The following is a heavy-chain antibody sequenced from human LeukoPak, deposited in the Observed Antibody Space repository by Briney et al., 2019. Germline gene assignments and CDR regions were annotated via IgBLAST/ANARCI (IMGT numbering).Heavy chain of an antibody. CDR1: GGSISSYY. CDR2: IYYSGST. CDR3: AADEKYYYDSSGRNNP. V-gene: IGHV4-59*12. J-gene: IGHJ5*02. D-gene: IGHD3-22*01. Sequence: SETLSLTCTVSGGSISSYYWSWIRQPPGKGLEWIGYIYYSGSTNYNPSLKSRVTISVDTSKNQFSLKLSSVTAADTAVYYCAADEKYYYDSSGRNNPWGQGTLVTVSS.